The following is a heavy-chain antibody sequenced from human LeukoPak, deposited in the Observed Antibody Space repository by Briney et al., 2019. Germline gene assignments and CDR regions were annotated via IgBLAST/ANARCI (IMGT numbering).Heavy chain of an antibody. D-gene: IGHD6-19*01. Sequence: GGSLRLSCAASGFTFSSYAMHWVRQAPGKGLEWVAVISYDGSNKYYADSVKGRFTISRDNSKNTLYLQMNSLRVEDTAVYYCARVSLRGRIAVAGPFDYWGQGTLVTVSS. CDR1: GFTFSSYA. J-gene: IGHJ4*02. V-gene: IGHV3-30*04. CDR3: ARVSLRGRIAVAGPFDY. CDR2: ISYDGSNK.